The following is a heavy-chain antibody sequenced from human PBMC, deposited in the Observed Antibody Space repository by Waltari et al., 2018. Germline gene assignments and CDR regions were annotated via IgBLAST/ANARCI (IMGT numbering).Heavy chain of an antibody. Sequence: EVQLLESGGGLVQSGGSLRLSCAASGFTFNTYAWSGVRQAPGKGLEWVSTIRGSGGGTYSADSVKGRFTISRDNSKNTLYLQMNSLRPEDTAVYYCAKGYFYDTSTTFDYWGQGTLVTVSS. CDR1: GFTFNTYA. CDR2: IRGSGGGT. CDR3: AKGYFYDTSTTFDY. J-gene: IGHJ4*02. D-gene: IGHD3-22*01. V-gene: IGHV3-23*01.